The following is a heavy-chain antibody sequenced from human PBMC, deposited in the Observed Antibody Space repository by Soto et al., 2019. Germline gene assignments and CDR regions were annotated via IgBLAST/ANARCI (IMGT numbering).Heavy chain of an antibody. J-gene: IGHJ3*02. CDR1: GGTFSSYA. Sequence: QVQLVQSGAEVKKPGSSVKVSCKASGGTFSSYAISWVRQAPGQGLEWMGGIIPIFGTANYAQKFQGRVTITADESTSTAYMELSSLRSEDTAVYYCARDGPRRHYDSSGSGVFDIWGQGTMVTVSS. CDR2: IIPIFGTA. D-gene: IGHD3-22*01. CDR3: ARDGPRRHYDSSGSGVFDI. V-gene: IGHV1-69*01.